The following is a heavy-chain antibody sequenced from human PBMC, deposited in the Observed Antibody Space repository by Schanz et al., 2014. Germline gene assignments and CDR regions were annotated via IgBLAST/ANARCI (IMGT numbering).Heavy chain of an antibody. J-gene: IGHJ4*02. CDR3: ARGGVLVLPPGTVKKGNDY. V-gene: IGHV1-2*06. CDR1: GYSFTSYG. D-gene: IGHD3-10*01. Sequence: QVQLVQSGPEVKKPGASVKVSCKASGYSFTSYGISWVRQVPGQGLEWMGQINPNSGATIYAQNFQGRVTMTRDTSISTAYMDLRSLLSDDAAVYFCARGGVLVLPPGTVKKGNDYWGQGTLVTVSS. CDR2: INPNSGAT.